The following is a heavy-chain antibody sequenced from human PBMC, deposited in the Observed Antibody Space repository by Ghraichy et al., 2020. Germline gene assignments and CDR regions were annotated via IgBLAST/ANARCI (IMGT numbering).Heavy chain of an antibody. J-gene: IGHJ4*02. D-gene: IGHD3-9*01. CDR1: GGSISSSGSS. V-gene: IGHV4-39*01. CDR3: ARSSGLTLSDY. CDR2: IYYSGST. Sequence: SETLSLTCTVSGGSISSSGSSWGWIRQPPGKGLEWIGSIYYSGSTYYNPSLKSRVTISVDTSKNRFSLKLRSVTAADTAVYYCARSSGLTLSDYWGQGTLVTVSS.